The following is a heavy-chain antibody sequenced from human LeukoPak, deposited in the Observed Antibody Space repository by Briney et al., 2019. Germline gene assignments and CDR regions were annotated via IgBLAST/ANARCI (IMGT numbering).Heavy chain of an antibody. J-gene: IGHJ5*02. CDR2: INTYGTTT. CDR3: ARGSNTVTTKDWFDR. V-gene: IGHV3-74*03. D-gene: IGHD4-17*01. CDR1: GFTFSAYW. Sequence: PGGSLRLSCAAPGFTFSAYWMHWVRQVPGKGLVWVAHINTYGTTTTYGDSVEGRFTISRDNAENALYLEMNSLRDDDTAVYYCARGSNTVTTKDWFDRWRQGTQVTASS.